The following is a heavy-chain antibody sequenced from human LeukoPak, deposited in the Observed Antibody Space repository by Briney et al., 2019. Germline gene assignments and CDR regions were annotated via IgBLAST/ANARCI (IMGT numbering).Heavy chain of an antibody. CDR2: ISGSGGST. Sequence: PGGSLRLSCAASGFTFSSYAMSWVRQAPGKGLEWVSAISGSGGSTYYADSVKGRFTISRDNSKNTLYLQMNSLRAEDTAVYYCAKHRFASELSVLFWFDPWGQGTLVTVSS. D-gene: IGHD3-16*02. CDR3: AKHRFASELSVLFWFDP. V-gene: IGHV3-23*01. CDR1: GFTFSSYA. J-gene: IGHJ5*02.